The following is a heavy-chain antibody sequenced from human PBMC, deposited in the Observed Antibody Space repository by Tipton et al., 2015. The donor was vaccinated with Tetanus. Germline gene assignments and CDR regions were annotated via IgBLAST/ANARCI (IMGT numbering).Heavy chain of an antibody. CDR1: GGSISSGDYY. CDR2: IYYSGST. Sequence: TLSLTCTVSGGSISSGDYYWSWIRQPPGKGLEWIGYIYYSGSTYYNPSLKSRVTISVDTSKNQFSLKLSSVTAADTAVYYCARGNSSSSHPRVVLGMDVWGQGTTVTVSS. J-gene: IGHJ6*02. V-gene: IGHV4-30-4*01. CDR3: ARGNSSSSHPRVVLGMDV. D-gene: IGHD6-6*01.